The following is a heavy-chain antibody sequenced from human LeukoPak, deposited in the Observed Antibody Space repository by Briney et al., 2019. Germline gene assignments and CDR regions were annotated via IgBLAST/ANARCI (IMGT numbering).Heavy chain of an antibody. Sequence: GGSLRLSCTASGFTFSGYAMSWVRQAPGKGLEWVSGLSGSGGYTYYADSVKGRFIISRDNSKNTLYLQMNSLRAEDTAVYFCGRGYPYYFDHWGQGTLVTVSS. V-gene: IGHV3-23*01. D-gene: IGHD3-22*01. J-gene: IGHJ4*02. CDR3: GRGYPYYFDH. CDR2: LSGSGGYT. CDR1: GFTFSGYA.